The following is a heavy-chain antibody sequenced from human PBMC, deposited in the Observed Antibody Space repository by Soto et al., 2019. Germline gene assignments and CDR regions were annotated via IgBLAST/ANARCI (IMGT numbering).Heavy chain of an antibody. J-gene: IGHJ4*02. V-gene: IGHV1-69*12. CDR2: TIPMFGTT. CDR1: GGTFNNYA. CDR3: TRYIYGQGFKV. Sequence: QVQLVQSGAEVKKPESSVRVSCKASGGTFNNYAITWVRQAPGQGLEWLGGTIPMFGTTNYAEKFQGRVTITADESTNTAYMELSSLRSEDTAIYYCTRYIYGQGFKVWGRGTLVFVSS. D-gene: IGHD3-3*02.